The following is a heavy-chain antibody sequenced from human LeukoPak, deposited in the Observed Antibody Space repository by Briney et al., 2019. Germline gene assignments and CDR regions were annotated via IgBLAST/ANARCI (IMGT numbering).Heavy chain of an antibody. J-gene: IGHJ4*02. CDR1: GGSISSYY. CDR3: ARALGRGRITMLRGAPSYFDY. CDR2: IYYSGST. V-gene: IGHV4-59*01. Sequence: SETLSPTCTVSGGSISSYYWSWIRQPPGKGLEWIGYIYYSGSTNYNPSLKSRVIISVDTSKNQFSLKLSSVTAADTAVYYCARALGRGRITMLRGAPSYFDYWGQGTLVTVSS. D-gene: IGHD3-10*01.